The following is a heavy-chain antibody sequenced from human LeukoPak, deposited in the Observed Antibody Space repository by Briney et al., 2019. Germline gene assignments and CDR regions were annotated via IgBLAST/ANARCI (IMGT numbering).Heavy chain of an antibody. CDR3: ARGGDSSGYYYPVFDY. V-gene: IGHV4-4*07. CDR2: IYTSGST. J-gene: IGHJ4*02. CDR1: SGSISSYY. D-gene: IGHD3-22*01. Sequence: PSETLSLTCTVSSGSISSYYWSWIRQPAGKGLEWIGRIYTSGSTNYNPSLKSRVTISVDTSKNQFSLKLSSVTAADTAVYYCARGGDSSGYYYPVFDYWGQGTLVTVSS.